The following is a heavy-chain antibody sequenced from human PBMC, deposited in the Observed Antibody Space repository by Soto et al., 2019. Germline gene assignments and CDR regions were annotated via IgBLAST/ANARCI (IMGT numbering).Heavy chain of an antibody. CDR2: INPSGGST. D-gene: IGHD3-22*01. Sequence: GASVKVSCKASGYTFTSYYMHWVRQAPGQGLEWMGIINPSGGSTSYAQKFQGRVTMTRDTSTSTVYMELSSLRSEDTAVYYCARDLRGTYYYDSSGYRSLAVGHWGQGTLVTVYS. V-gene: IGHV1-46*01. J-gene: IGHJ1*01. CDR3: ARDLRGTYYYDSSGYRSLAVGH. CDR1: GYTFTSYY.